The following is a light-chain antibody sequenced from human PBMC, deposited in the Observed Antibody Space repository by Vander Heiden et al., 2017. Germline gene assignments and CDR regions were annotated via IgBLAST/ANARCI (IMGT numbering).Light chain of an antibody. CDR2: KDS. Sequence: SYELTQPPSLSVSPGQTARITCPGDALPKQYAYWYQQKPGQAPVLVIYKDSERPSGIPERFSGSSSGTTVTLTSSGVQAEDEADYYCQSADSSGTYVFGTGTKVTVL. CDR3: QSADSSGTYV. CDR1: ALPKQY. J-gene: IGLJ1*01. V-gene: IGLV3-25*03.